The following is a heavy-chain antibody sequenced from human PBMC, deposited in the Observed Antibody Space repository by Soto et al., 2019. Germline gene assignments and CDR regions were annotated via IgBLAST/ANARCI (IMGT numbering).Heavy chain of an antibody. V-gene: IGHV3-30*18. CDR1: GFTFSSYG. Sequence: PGGSLRLSCAACGFTFSSYGIHWVRQAPGKGLEWVAVISYDGSNKYYADSVKGRFTISRDNSKNTLYLQMNSLRAEDTAVYYCAKDVYSGYDQGYYYYYREVDWGQGTRVTVPS. CDR3: AKDVYSGYDQGYYYYYREVD. D-gene: IGHD5-12*01. J-gene: IGHJ6*02. CDR2: ISYDGSNK.